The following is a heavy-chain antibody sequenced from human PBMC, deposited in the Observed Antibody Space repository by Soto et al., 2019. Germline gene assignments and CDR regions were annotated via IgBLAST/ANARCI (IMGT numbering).Heavy chain of an antibody. Sequence: QVQLQESGPGLVKPSQTLSLTCTVSSGSISSRGYYWSWIRQHPGKGLEWIGYIYYSGSTHNPSLKSRVSISVDTSKNQFSLKVSSVTVADTAVYYCARDGDSSSRYPAPIWGQGTLVTVSS. CDR3: ARDGDSSSRYPAPI. CDR1: SGSISSRGYY. V-gene: IGHV4-31*03. D-gene: IGHD6-13*01. J-gene: IGHJ4*02. CDR2: IYYSGST.